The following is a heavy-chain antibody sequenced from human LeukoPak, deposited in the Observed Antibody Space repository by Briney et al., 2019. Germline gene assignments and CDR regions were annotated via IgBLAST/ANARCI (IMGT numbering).Heavy chain of an antibody. CDR2: INHSGST. Sequence: KPSETLSLTCAVYEGSFSGYYWSWIRQPPGKGLEWIGEINHSGSTNYNPSLKSRVTISVDTSKNQFSLKLSSVTAADTAVYYCARRPESYDAFDIWGQGTMVTVSS. V-gene: IGHV4-34*01. D-gene: IGHD1-14*01. CDR1: EGSFSGYY. J-gene: IGHJ3*02. CDR3: ARRPESYDAFDI.